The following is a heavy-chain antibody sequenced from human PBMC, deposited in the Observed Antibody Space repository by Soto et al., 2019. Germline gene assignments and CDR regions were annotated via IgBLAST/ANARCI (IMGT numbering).Heavy chain of an antibody. D-gene: IGHD2-2*01. CDR1: GGSISSGGYY. CDR2: IYYSGST. J-gene: IGHJ4*02. Sequence: PSETLSLTCTVSGGSISSGGYYWSWIRQHPGKGLEWIGYIYYSGSTYYNPSLKSRVTISVDTSKNQFSLKLSSVTAADPAVYYCARWASGRYCSSTGCRMPPWGSFDYWGQGTLLTVSS. CDR3: ARWASGRYCSSTGCRMPPWGSFDY. V-gene: IGHV4-31*03.